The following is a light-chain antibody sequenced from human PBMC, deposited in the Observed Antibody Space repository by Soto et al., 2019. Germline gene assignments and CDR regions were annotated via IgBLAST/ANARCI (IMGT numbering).Light chain of an antibody. CDR1: SSDVGGYNY. Sequence: HSVLTQPASVSGSPGQSITISCTGTSSDVGGYNYVSWYQQYPGKAPKLMIYDVSNRPSGVSNRFSGSKSGNTASLTISGLQAEDEADYFCSSYTGSSTYVFGTGNKVTVL. CDR2: DVS. CDR3: SSYTGSSTYV. J-gene: IGLJ1*01. V-gene: IGLV2-14*03.